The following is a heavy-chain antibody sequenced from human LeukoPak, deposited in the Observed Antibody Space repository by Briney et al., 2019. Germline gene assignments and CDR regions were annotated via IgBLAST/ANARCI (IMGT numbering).Heavy chain of an antibody. CDR1: GYTFTGYY. CDR3: ARDIQGQRLKDY. V-gene: IGHV1-2*02. CDR2: INPNSVGT. Sequence: ASVKVSYKASGYTFTGYYMHWVRQAPGHPLEWIGWINPNSVGTKYAQKLQRRVTRTRDTCISPAYMELSRLVSDDTAVCCCARDIQGQRLKDYWGQGTLVTVSS. D-gene: IGHD6-25*01. J-gene: IGHJ4*02.